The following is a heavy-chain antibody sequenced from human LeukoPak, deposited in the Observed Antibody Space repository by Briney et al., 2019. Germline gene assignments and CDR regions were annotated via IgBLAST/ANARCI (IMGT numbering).Heavy chain of an antibody. Sequence: PSETLSLTCSVSGGSISGYYLSWIRQPPGKGLEWIGYIHNTGRTNYNPSLKSRISISVDTSKNQFSLKLNSVTAADTAVYYCARKKGGCSGDNCPLGYWGQGTLVTVSS. CDR2: IHNTGRT. CDR3: ARKKGGCSGDNCPLGY. D-gene: IGHD2-15*01. J-gene: IGHJ4*02. CDR1: GGSISGYY. V-gene: IGHV4-59*01.